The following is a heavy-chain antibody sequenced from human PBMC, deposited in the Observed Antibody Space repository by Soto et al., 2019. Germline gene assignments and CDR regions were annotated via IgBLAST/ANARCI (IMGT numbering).Heavy chain of an antibody. Sequence: GGSLRLFCAASGFTFSSYAMSWVRQAPGKGLEWVSAISGSGGSTYYADSVKGRFTISRDNSKNTLYLQMNSLRAEDTAVYYCAKDPPIYYDFWSGYFSPFDYWGQGTLVTVSS. CDR3: AKDPPIYYDFWSGYFSPFDY. D-gene: IGHD3-3*01. CDR1: GFTFSSYA. V-gene: IGHV3-23*01. CDR2: ISGSGGST. J-gene: IGHJ4*02.